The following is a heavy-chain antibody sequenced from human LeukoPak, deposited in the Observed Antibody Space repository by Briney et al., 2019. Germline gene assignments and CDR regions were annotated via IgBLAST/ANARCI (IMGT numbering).Heavy chain of an antibody. D-gene: IGHD2-2*01. J-gene: IGHJ5*02. CDR3: ARQVYCSSTSCYDDWFDP. V-gene: IGHV5-51*01. Sequence: GESLKISCKGSGYSFTSYWIGWVRQMPGKGLEWMGIIYPGDSDTRYSPSFQGQVTISADKSISTAYLQWSSLKASDTAMYYCARQVYCSSTSCYDDWFDPWGQGTLVTVSS. CDR1: GYSFTSYW. CDR2: IYPGDSDT.